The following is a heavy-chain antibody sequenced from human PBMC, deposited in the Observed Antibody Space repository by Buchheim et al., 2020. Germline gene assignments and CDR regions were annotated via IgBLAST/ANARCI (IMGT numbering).Heavy chain of an antibody. CDR2: IWYDGSNK. V-gene: IGHV3-33*01. Sequence: QVQLVESGGGVVQPGRSLRLSCAASGFTFSSYGMHWVRQAPGKGLEWVAVIWYDGSNKYYADSVKGRFTISRDNSKNTLSLQINSLRAEDTAVEYCARPIPGSYGPDNDVYYYYYGMDVWGQGTT. CDR3: ARPIPGSYGPDNDVYYYYYGMDV. J-gene: IGHJ6*01. D-gene: IGHD5-18*01. CDR1: GFTFSSYG.